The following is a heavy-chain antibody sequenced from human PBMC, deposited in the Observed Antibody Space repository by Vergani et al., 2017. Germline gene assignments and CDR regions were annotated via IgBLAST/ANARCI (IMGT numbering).Heavy chain of an antibody. D-gene: IGHD3/OR15-3a*01. CDR2: IYGSGNI. V-gene: IGHV4-61*02. CDR1: GVSVSSTAFY. Sequence: QVQLQESGPGLVKPSQTLSLTCSVSGVSVSSTAFYWNWIRQPAGKGLEWIGRIYGSGNINYHPSLESRVTISSDTSKNQFSLKVHSVAAADPAVYYGARGETRTDWLDPWGQGTQVIVSS. CDR3: ARGETRTDWLDP. J-gene: IGHJ5*02.